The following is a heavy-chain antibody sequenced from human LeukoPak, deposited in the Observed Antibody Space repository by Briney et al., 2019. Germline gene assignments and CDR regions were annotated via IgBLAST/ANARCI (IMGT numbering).Heavy chain of an antibody. Sequence: QPGRSLRLSCAASGFTFSLYAMHWVRQAPGKGLEWEALIWYDGSKKYYADSMEGRFTISRDNSKNTLYLQMNSLRADDTAVYYCARDIGRGYSYGPFDYWGQGTLVTVPS. CDR1: GFTFSLYA. V-gene: IGHV3-33*01. CDR3: ARDIGRGYSYGPFDY. J-gene: IGHJ4*02. CDR2: IWYDGSKK. D-gene: IGHD5-12*01.